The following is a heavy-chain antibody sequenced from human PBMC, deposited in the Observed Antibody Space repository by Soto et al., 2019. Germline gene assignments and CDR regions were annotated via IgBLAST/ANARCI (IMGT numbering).Heavy chain of an antibody. D-gene: IGHD3-3*01. CDR3: SRQASDFWSGKPQYYMDV. Sequence: EVQLVESGGGLVQPGGSLKLSCAASGFTFSGSAMHWVRQASGKGLEWVGRIRSKANNYATAYGASVKGRFTISRDDAKNTAYLQMNSVKTEDTAVYYCSRQASDFWSGKPQYYMDVWGKGTPVTVSS. CDR2: IRSKANNYAT. V-gene: IGHV3-73*01. CDR1: GFTFSGSA. J-gene: IGHJ6*03.